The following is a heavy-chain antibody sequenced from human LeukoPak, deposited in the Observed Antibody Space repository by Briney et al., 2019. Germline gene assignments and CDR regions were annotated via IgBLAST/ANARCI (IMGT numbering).Heavy chain of an antibody. Sequence: GGSLRLPCAASGFTFSDYYMSWIRQAPGKGLEWVSYISSSGSTIYYADSVKGRFTISRDNAKNSLYLQMNSLRAEDTAVYYCAREREDGYNYGFFDYWGQGTLVTVSS. CDR2: ISSSGSTI. CDR3: AREREDGYNYGFFDY. J-gene: IGHJ4*02. V-gene: IGHV3-11*01. D-gene: IGHD5-24*01. CDR1: GFTFSDYY.